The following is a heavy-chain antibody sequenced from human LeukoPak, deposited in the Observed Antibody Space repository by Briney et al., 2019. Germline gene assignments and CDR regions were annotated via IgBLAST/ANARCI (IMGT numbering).Heavy chain of an antibody. J-gene: IGHJ4*02. CDR3: TTDSGYYRNFDY. D-gene: IGHD3-22*01. Sequence: GGSLRLSCAASRFTFNRYWMTWVRQAPGKGLQWVANIKEDGSEKYYVDSVKGRFTISRDNAKNSLDLQMNSLKTEDTAVYYCTTDSGYYRNFDYWGQGTLVTVSS. V-gene: IGHV3-7*03. CDR1: RFTFNRYW. CDR2: IKEDGSEK.